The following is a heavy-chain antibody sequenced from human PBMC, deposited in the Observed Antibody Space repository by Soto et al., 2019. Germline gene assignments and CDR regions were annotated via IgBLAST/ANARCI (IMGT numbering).Heavy chain of an antibody. V-gene: IGHV3-43D*04. CDR3: VKDEGSSSWYGY. CDR2: IIWDGGAT. D-gene: IGHD6-13*01. CDR1: GFPFDDYA. Sequence: PGGSLRLSCAASGFPFDDYAMHWLRQAPGKGLEWVSLIIWDGGATDYADSVKGRFTISRDNSKKSLYLQMNSLRAEDTAVYYCVKDEGSSSWYGYWGQGTLVTVSS. J-gene: IGHJ4*02.